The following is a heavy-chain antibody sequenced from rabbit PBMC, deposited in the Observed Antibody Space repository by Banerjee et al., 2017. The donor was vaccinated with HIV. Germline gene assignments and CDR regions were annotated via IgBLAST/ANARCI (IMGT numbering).Heavy chain of an antibody. V-gene: IGHV1S40*01. CDR3: ARDFYSGSSNYGYGADL. J-gene: IGHJ4*01. CDR1: GFSFSSRYW. D-gene: IGHD6-1*01. Sequence: QSLEESGGDLVKPGAPLTLTCTASGFSFSSRYWICWVRQAPGKGLEWIACIYTGDGNTYYASWAKGRFTISRTSTTVTLQMTSLTAADTATYFCARDFYSGSSNYGYGADLWGPGTLVTVS. CDR2: IYTGDGNT.